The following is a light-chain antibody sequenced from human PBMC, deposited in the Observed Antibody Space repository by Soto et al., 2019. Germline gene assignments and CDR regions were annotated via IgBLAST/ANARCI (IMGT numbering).Light chain of an antibody. CDR3: QQYGSSLTWT. CDR1: QSVSSSY. Sequence: EIVLTQSPGTLSLSPGERATLSCRASQSVSSSYLAWYQQKPGQAPRLLIYGASSRATGIPDRFSGSGSGTALTLTINRLEPEDFAVYYCQQYGSSLTWTFGQGTKVEIK. CDR2: GAS. V-gene: IGKV3-20*01. J-gene: IGKJ1*01.